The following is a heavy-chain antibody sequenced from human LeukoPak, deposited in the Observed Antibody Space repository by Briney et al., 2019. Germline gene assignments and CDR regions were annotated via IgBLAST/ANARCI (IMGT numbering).Heavy chain of an antibody. V-gene: IGHV3-30*03. CDR1: GFSFSSYG. D-gene: IGHD3-22*01. CDR2: ISYDGSNK. Sequence: GGSLRLSCAASGFSFSSYGLHWVRQAPGKGLEWVAVISYDGSNKYYADSVRGRFTISRDNSKNTLYLQMNSLRAEDTAVYYCARDPRYDSYLFDPWGQGTLVTVSS. CDR3: ARDPRYDSYLFDP. J-gene: IGHJ5*02.